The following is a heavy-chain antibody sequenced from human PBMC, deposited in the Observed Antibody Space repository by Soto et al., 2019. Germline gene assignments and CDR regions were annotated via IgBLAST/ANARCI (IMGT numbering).Heavy chain of an antibody. Sequence: GESLKISCAASGFTFSSYAMSWVRQAPGKGLEWVSAISGSGGSTYYADSVKGRFTISRDNSKNTLYLQMNSLRAEDTAVYYCAKDESLRYFDWSHPWFDPWGQGTLVTVSS. V-gene: IGHV3-23*01. CDR3: AKDESLRYFDWSHPWFDP. CDR1: GFTFSSYA. D-gene: IGHD3-9*01. J-gene: IGHJ5*02. CDR2: ISGSGGST.